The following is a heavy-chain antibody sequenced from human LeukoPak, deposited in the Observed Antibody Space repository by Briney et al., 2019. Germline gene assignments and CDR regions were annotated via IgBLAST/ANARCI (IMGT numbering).Heavy chain of an antibody. V-gene: IGHV3-11*04. CDR2: ISSSGSTI. CDR1: GFTFSNYV. Sequence: PGGSLRLSCAASGFTFSNYVMSWIRQAPGKGLEWVSYISSSGSTIYYADSVKGRFTISRDNAKNSLYLQMNSLRAEDTAVYYCAREGYCSSTSCYNDYWGQGTLVTVSS. CDR3: AREGYCSSTSCYNDY. D-gene: IGHD2-2*02. J-gene: IGHJ4*02.